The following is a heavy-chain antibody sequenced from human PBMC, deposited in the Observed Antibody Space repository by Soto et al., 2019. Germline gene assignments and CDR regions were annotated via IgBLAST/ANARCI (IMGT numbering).Heavy chain of an antibody. CDR1: GGSISSYY. V-gene: IGHV4-59*08. D-gene: IGHD2-2*01. CDR3: ARLVVVPAASYYFDY. J-gene: IGHJ4*02. Sequence: QVQLQESGPGLVKPSETLSLTCTVSGGSISSYYWSWIRQPPGKGLEWIGYIYYSGSTNYNPSLKSRVTISVDTSKNQCSLKLSSVTAADTAVYYCARLVVVPAASYYFDYWGQGTLVTVSS. CDR2: IYYSGST.